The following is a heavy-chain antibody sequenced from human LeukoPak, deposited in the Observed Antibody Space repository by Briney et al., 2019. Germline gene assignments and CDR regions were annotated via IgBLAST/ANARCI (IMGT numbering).Heavy chain of an antibody. V-gene: IGHV3-74*01. D-gene: IGHD4-17*01. J-gene: IGHJ4*02. CDR1: GFSFSGHW. CDR3: ARAHPDYAADY. CDR2: ISPTGSTT. Sequence: GGSLRLSCTASGFSFSGHWMHWARQLPGKGLVWVSRISPTGSTTSYADSVKGRFTISRDNAKNSLYLQMNSLRAEDTAVYYCARAHPDYAADYWGQGTLVTVSS.